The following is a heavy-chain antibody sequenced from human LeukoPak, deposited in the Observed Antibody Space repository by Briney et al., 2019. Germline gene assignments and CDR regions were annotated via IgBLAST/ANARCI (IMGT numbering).Heavy chain of an antibody. J-gene: IGHJ3*02. Sequence: GGSLRLSCAASGFTFRRYAMNWVRQAPGKGLEWISVISENGGRTYYADSVKGRFTISTDYSKNTLYLQMNSLRAEDTAVYYCARDISSDTIFGVVALKDAFDIWGQGTMVTVSS. CDR2: ISENGGRT. CDR1: GFTFRRYA. V-gene: IGHV3-23*01. CDR3: ARDISSDTIFGVVALKDAFDI. D-gene: IGHD3-3*01.